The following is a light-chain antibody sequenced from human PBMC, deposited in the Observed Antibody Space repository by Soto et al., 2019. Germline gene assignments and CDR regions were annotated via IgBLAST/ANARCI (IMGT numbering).Light chain of an antibody. CDR2: AAS. Sequence: DIQLTQSPSFLSASVGDRVTITCRASQGISSYLAWYQQKPGKAPKLLIYAASTLQSGVPSRFSGSGSGTEFTLTISSLQPEDFATYYCQQRNSYPLSFGPGTKVYIK. V-gene: IGKV1-9*01. CDR3: QQRNSYPLS. J-gene: IGKJ3*01. CDR1: QGISSY.